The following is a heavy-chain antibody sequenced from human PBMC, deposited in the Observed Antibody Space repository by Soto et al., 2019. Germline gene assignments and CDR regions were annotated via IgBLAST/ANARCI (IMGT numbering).Heavy chain of an antibody. D-gene: IGHD6-13*01. CDR3: AASDSSSWQHDY. Sequence: QVQLVQSGAELKKPGSSVRVSCKISGDSFSSYAISWVRQAPGEGLEWVGGIIPIFETANYAQKFQGRGTITAVESTTTAYMEVTRLRPDDTAIFYCAASDSSSWQHDYWGQGTLITVSS. V-gene: IGHV1-69*01. J-gene: IGHJ4*02. CDR1: GDSFSSYA. CDR2: IIPIFETA.